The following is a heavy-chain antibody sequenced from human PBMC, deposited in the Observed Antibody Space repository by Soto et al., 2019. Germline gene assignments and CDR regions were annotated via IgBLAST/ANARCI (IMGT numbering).Heavy chain of an antibody. CDR3: ARERRAHYYDSSGYYLDY. Sequence: ASVKVSCKASGYTFTSYGISWVRQAPGQGLEWMGWISAYNGNTNYAQKLQGRVTMTTDTSTSTAYMELWSLRSDDTAVYYCARERRAHYYDSSGYYLDYWGQGTLVTVSS. J-gene: IGHJ4*02. CDR2: ISAYNGNT. V-gene: IGHV1-18*04. CDR1: GYTFTSYG. D-gene: IGHD3-22*01.